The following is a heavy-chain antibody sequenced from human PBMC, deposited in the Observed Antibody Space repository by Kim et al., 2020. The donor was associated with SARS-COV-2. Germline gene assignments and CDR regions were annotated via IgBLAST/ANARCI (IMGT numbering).Heavy chain of an antibody. J-gene: IGHJ4*02. CDR2: IWNGGSTK. CDR3: ARESVNQDRSDYSAEFDY. Sequence: GGSLRLSCAASGFTFSSYGMNWVRQAPGKGLEWVAYIWNGGSTKYYADSVKGRFTISRDNSKNTLYLQMNSLRAEDTAVYYCARESVNQDRSDYSAEFDYWGQGTLVTVSS. D-gene: IGHD3-10*01. CDR1: GFTFSSYG. V-gene: IGHV3-33*01.